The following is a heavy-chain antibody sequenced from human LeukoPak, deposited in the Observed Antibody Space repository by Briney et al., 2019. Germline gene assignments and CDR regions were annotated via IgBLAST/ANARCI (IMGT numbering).Heavy chain of an antibody. CDR2: IWYDGSNK. V-gene: IGHV3-33*01. CDR1: GFTFSSYG. J-gene: IGHJ3*02. Sequence: GRSLRLSCAASGFTFSSYGMHWVRQAPGKGLEWVAVIWYDGSNKYYADSVKGPFTISRDNSKNTLYLQMNSLRAEDTAVYYCARAEVPAAIKSGAFDIWGQGTMVTVSS. D-gene: IGHD2-2*01. CDR3: ARAEVPAAIKSGAFDI.